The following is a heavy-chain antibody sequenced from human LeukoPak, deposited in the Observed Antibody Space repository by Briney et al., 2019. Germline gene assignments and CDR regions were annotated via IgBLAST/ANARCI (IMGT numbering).Heavy chain of an antibody. CDR2: ISTRGTT. Sequence: SETLSLTCTVSGDSLSSGPYFWNWVRQPAGKGLEWIGRISTRGTTTYNPSLKSRLTLSVETSNNQFSLSLNSVTAADTAIYYCARDLLRGESGSWFEAFDIWGQGTMVTVSS. CDR1: GDSLSSGPYF. J-gene: IGHJ3*02. D-gene: IGHD6-13*01. V-gene: IGHV4-61*02. CDR3: ARDLLRGESGSWFEAFDI.